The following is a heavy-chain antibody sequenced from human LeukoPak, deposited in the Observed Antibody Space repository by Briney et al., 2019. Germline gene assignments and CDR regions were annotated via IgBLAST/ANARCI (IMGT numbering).Heavy chain of an antibody. J-gene: IGHJ6*02. CDR3: ARLRGYSYGFLGMDV. CDR2: IIPIFGTA. V-gene: IGHV1-69*13. D-gene: IGHD5-18*01. CDR1: GGTFSSYA. Sequence: SVKVSCKASGGTFSSYAISWVRQAPGQGLEWMGGIIPIFGTANYAQKFQGRVTMTADESTSTAYMELSSLRSEDTAVYYCARLRGYSYGFLGMDVWGQGTTVTVSS.